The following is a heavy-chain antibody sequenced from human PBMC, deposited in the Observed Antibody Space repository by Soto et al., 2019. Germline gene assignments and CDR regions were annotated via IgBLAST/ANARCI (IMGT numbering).Heavy chain of an antibody. CDR2: IIPISGTT. J-gene: IGHJ6*02. V-gene: IGHV1-69*13. CDR3: ARGNCSGGNCYSGMDV. CDR1: GGTFSTHA. D-gene: IGHD2-15*01. Sequence: GASVKVSCKASGGTFSTHAIIWVRQAPGHGLEWMGGIIPISGTTYYTQKFQGRVTITADEPTSTAFMELSSLKSEEKAVVYCARGNCSGGNCYSGMDVWGQGTTVTVSS.